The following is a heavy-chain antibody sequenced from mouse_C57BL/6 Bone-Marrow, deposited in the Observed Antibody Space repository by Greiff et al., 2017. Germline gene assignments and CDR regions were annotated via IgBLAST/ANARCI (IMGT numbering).Heavy chain of an antibody. V-gene: IGHV1-39*01. J-gene: IGHJ2*01. CDR3: ARGGTTVVEYYFDY. CDR2: INPNYGTT. Sequence: SGPELVKPGASVKISCKASGYSFTDYNMNWVKQSNGKSLEWIGVINPNYGTTSYNQKFKGKATLTVDQSSSTAYMQLNSLTSEDSAVYYCARGGTTVVEYYFDYWGQGTTLTVSS. CDR1: GYSFTDYN. D-gene: IGHD1-1*01.